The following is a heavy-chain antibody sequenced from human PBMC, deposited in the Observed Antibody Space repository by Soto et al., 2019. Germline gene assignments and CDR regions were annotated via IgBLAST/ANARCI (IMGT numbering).Heavy chain of an antibody. D-gene: IGHD4-17*01. CDR2: IGGRGGNT. Sequence: GSLRLSCVASGFSFGDYSMNWVLQAPGKGLEWVSNIGGRGGNTFYADSMRGRFTISRDNSKNMLYFEMNNLRVEDSATYYCVKARAYGDFAGSFESWGQGTQVTVSS. V-gene: IGHV3-23*01. CDR3: VKARAYGDFAGSFES. J-gene: IGHJ4*02. CDR1: GFSFGDYS.